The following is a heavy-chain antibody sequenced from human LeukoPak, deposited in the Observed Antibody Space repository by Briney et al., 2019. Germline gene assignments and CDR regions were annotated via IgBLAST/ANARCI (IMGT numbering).Heavy chain of an antibody. CDR2: IDSDATST. CDR3: ARESYYGLGSYSY. Sequence: PGGSLRLSCAASGFTFRDYWMHWVRQAPGKGLMWVSHIDSDATSTYYTDSVKGRFTISRDNAKNTVYLQMNSLRAEDTAIYYCARESYYGLGSYSYWGPGTLVTVSS. V-gene: IGHV3-74*01. CDR1: GFTFRDYW. J-gene: IGHJ4*02. D-gene: IGHD3-10*01.